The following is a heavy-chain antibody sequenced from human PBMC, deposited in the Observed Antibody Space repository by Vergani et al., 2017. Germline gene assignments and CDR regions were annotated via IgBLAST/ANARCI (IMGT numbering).Heavy chain of an antibody. CDR1: GYSITNYW. Sequence: EVQLVQSGAEVKKPGESLKISCQGSGYSITNYWIAWVRQRPGKGLEWMGIIYAGDSDVKYSPSFQGQVTMSVDKSLSTAYLQWSSLKASDTATYYCAKTHDFSSLYSSYNWFGPRGQGTHVTVSS. J-gene: IGHJ5*02. V-gene: IGHV5-51*03. CDR3: AKTHDFSSLYSSYNWFGP. CDR2: IYAGDSDV. D-gene: IGHD3-3*01.